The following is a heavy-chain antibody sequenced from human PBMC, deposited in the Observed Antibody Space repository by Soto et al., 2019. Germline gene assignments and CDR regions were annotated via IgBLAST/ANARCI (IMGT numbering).Heavy chain of an antibody. J-gene: IGHJ6*02. V-gene: IGHV1-3*01. CDR2: INAGNGNT. Sequence: QVQLVQSGAEVKKPGASVKVSCKASGYTFTSYAMHWVRQAPGQRLEWMGWINAGNGNTKYSQKFQGRVTITRDTSASTAYMELRSLRSEDTAVYYCAREYCGGDCYSAARYGMDVWGQGTTVTVSS. CDR3: AREYCGGDCYSAARYGMDV. D-gene: IGHD2-21*02. CDR1: GYTFTSYA.